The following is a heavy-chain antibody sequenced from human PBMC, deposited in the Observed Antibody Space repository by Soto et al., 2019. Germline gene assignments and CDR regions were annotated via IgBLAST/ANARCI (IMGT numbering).Heavy chain of an antibody. Sequence: GGSLRISCATSGFTFSSYAMSWVRQAPVKGLEWVSGISVSGDSRYDADSVKGRFTISRDNSKSTLYLQMNSLRAEDTAVYYCATIFRYGDPEYWGQGVLVTVSS. CDR3: ATIFRYGDPEY. CDR2: ISVSGDSR. V-gene: IGHV3-23*01. D-gene: IGHD2-21*02. CDR1: GFTFSSYA. J-gene: IGHJ4*02.